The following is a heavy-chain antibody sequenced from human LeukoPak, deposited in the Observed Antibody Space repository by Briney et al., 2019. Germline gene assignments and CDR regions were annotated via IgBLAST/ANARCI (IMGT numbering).Heavy chain of an antibody. Sequence: GGSLRISCTASGFTFSSYGMNWVRKAPGKGLEWLAIISNDGSNKYYVDSVKGRFTISRDNSKNTLYLQLNSLRPEDTAVYYCARKTSCFDYWGRGTLVTVSS. CDR1: GFTFSSYG. D-gene: IGHD2-2*01. CDR3: ARKTSCFDY. J-gene: IGHJ4*02. CDR2: ISNDGSNK. V-gene: IGHV3-30*03.